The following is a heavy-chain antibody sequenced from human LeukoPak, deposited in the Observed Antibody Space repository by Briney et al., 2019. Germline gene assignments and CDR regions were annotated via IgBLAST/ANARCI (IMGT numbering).Heavy chain of an antibody. Sequence: SETLSLTCTVSGGSISSGSYYWGWIRRPPGKGLEWIGSIHYSGRANYNPSLKSRVTISVDTSKNQFSLKLSSVTAADTAVYYCARESYYDSSGYPPLDYWGQGTLVTVSS. D-gene: IGHD3-22*01. J-gene: IGHJ4*02. CDR1: GGSISSGSYY. CDR3: ARESYYDSSGYPPLDY. V-gene: IGHV4-39*07. CDR2: IHYSGRA.